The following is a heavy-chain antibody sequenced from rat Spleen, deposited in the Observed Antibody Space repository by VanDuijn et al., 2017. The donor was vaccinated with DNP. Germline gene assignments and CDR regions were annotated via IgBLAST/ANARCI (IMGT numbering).Heavy chain of an antibody. J-gene: IGHJ3*01. D-gene: IGHD1-1*01. CDR3: TRVYYSAEDWFAY. Sequence: QVQLRESGPGLVQPSQTLSLTCTVSGFSLTSHGVTWIRQPPGRGLEWIAAISNSGITYYNSALRSRLSISRDTSKSQVFLKMNSLQTEDTAIYFCTRVYYSAEDWFAYWGQGTLVTVSS. V-gene: IGHV2S8*01. CDR1: GFSLTSHG. CDR2: ISNSGIT.